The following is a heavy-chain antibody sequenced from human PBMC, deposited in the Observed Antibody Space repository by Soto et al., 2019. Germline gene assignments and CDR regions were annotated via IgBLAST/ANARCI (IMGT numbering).Heavy chain of an antibody. CDR3: ARGWVGSYGYVRYYYGMDV. D-gene: IGHD5-18*01. Sequence: QVQLQQWGAGMLKPSETLSLTCAVYGGSFSGYYWSWIRQPPGKGLEWIGEINPSGSTNYNPSLKSRVAISVDTSKNQFSVKLGSVTAADTAVYYCARGWVGSYGYVRYYYGMDVWGQGTTVTVSS. J-gene: IGHJ6*02. V-gene: IGHV4-34*01. CDR2: INPSGST. CDR1: GGSFSGYY.